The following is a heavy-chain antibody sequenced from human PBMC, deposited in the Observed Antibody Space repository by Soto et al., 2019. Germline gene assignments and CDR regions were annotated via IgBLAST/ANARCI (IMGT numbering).Heavy chain of an antibody. V-gene: IGHV3-23*01. CDR1: GFTFSSYA. CDR2: ISGSSGST. J-gene: IGHJ4*02. CDR3: AKDPRGPTVTTTNYFDY. D-gene: IGHD4-17*01. Sequence: PGGSLRLSCAASGFTFSSYAMSWVRQAPGKGLEWVSAISGSSGSTYYVDSVKGRFTLSRDNSKNTLYLQMNSLRAEDTAVYYCAKDPRGPTVTTTNYFDYWGQGTLVTVSS.